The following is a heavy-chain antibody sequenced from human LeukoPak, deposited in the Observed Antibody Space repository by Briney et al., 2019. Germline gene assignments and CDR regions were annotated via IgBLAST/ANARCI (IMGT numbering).Heavy chain of an antibody. Sequence: SETLSLTCTVSGDSISTSNSYWGWIRQPPGKGLEWIGSIYYSGSTYYNPSPKSRVTISVDTSKNQFSLKLSSVTAADTAVYYCARPFGVAGSRGRNWFDPWGQGTLVTVSS. D-gene: IGHD2-15*01. CDR2: IYYSGST. J-gene: IGHJ5*02. V-gene: IGHV4-39*01. CDR3: ARPFGVAGSRGRNWFDP. CDR1: GDSISTSNSY.